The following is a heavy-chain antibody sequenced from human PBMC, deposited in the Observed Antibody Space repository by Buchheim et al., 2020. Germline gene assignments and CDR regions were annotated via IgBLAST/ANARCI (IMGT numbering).Heavy chain of an antibody. D-gene: IGHD6-25*01. Sequence: QVQLQQWGAGLLKPSETLSLTCAVYGGSFSGYYWSWIRQPPGKGLEWIGEINHSGSTNYNPSLKSRVTISVDTSKNQFSLKLSSVTAADTAVYYCARGYGLRIAARWFDPWGQGTL. V-gene: IGHV4-34*01. CDR1: GGSFSGYY. CDR3: ARGYGLRIAARWFDP. J-gene: IGHJ5*02. CDR2: INHSGST.